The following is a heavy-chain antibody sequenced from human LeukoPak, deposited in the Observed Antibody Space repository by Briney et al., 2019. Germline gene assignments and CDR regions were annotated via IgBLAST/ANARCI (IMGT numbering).Heavy chain of an antibody. CDR3: ARDRRYYDSSAYIRGFDY. CDR2: IYHNGRT. Sequence: PSGTLSLTCAVSGGSISSSDWWSWVRQPPGKGLGWIGEIYHNGRTNYNPSLKSRVTISVDKSKNQFSLNLSSVTAADTAVYYCARDRRYYDSSAYIRGFDYWGQGTLVTVSS. J-gene: IGHJ4*02. V-gene: IGHV4-4*02. D-gene: IGHD3-22*01. CDR1: GGSISSSDW.